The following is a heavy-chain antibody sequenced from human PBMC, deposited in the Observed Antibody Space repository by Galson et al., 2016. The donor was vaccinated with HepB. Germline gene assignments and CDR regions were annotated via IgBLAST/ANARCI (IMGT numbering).Heavy chain of an antibody. CDR2: ISNSGSSI. Sequence: SLRLSCAASGFTFSDYYMSWIRQAPGKGLEWVSYISNSGSSIYYADSVKGRFTISRDNAKNSLYLQMNSLRAEDTAVYYCARCSGSGSYSCSYFDHWGQGTLVTVSS. CDR1: GFTFSDYY. CDR3: ARCSGSGSYSCSYFDH. J-gene: IGHJ4*02. D-gene: IGHD3-10*01. V-gene: IGHV3-11*01.